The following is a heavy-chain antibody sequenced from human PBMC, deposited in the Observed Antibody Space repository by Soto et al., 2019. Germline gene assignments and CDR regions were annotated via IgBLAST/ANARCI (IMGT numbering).Heavy chain of an antibody. CDR2: ISYDETNK. CDR1: GFTFSVYD. V-gene: IGHV3-30*18. D-gene: IGHD6-6*01. Sequence: QVQLVESGGGVVQPGRSLRLSCVARGFTFSVYDMHWVRQTPGKGLEWVAAISYDETNKYSADSVKGRFTISRDNSKYILYLQMNSLRGEDTAVYYCAKPPSSSPFYPHYGMDVWCQGTTVTVSS. J-gene: IGHJ6*02. CDR3: AKPPSSSPFYPHYGMDV.